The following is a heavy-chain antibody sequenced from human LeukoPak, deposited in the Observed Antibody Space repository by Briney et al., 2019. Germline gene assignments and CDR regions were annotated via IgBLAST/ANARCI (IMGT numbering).Heavy chain of an antibody. CDR3: AKSFVGATTSYYFDY. Sequence: GGSLRLSCAASGFTFSSYAMSWVRQAPGKGLEWVSAISGSGGSTYYADSVKGRFTISRDNSKNTLYLQMNSLRAEDTAVYYCAKSFVGATTSYYFDYWAREPWSPSPQ. CDR2: ISGSGGST. CDR1: GFTFSSYA. D-gene: IGHD1-26*01. J-gene: IGHJ4*02. V-gene: IGHV3-23*01.